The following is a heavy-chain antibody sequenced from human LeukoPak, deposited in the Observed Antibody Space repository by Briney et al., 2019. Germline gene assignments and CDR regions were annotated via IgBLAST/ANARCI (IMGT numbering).Heavy chain of an antibody. CDR1: GFTFSSYA. CDR3: TRGSDNYDTSGYYYDLGDY. Sequence: GGSLRLSRAASGFTFSSYAMSWVRQAPGKGLEWVSTISGSGGSTYYADSVKGRFTISRDNSKNTLYLQMHSLKVEDTAVYYCTRGSDNYDTSGYYYDLGDYWGQGTLVTVSS. CDR2: ISGSGGST. V-gene: IGHV3-23*01. D-gene: IGHD3-22*01. J-gene: IGHJ4*02.